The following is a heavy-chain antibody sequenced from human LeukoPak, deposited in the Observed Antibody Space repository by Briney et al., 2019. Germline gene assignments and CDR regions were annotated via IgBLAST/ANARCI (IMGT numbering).Heavy chain of an antibody. J-gene: IGHJ4*02. CDR1: GFTFSSYA. D-gene: IGHD3-10*01. Sequence: GGSLRLSCAASGFTFSSYAMHWVRQAPGKGPEWVAVISYDGSNKYYADSVKGRFTISRDNSKNTLYLQMNSLRAEDTAVYYCAREVLLWFGEFDYWGQGTLVTVSS. CDR3: AREVLLWFGEFDY. CDR2: ISYDGSNK. V-gene: IGHV3-30-3*01.